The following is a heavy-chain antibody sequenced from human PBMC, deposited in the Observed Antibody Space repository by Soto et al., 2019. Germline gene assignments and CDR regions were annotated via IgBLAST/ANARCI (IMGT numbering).Heavy chain of an antibody. D-gene: IGHD2-15*01. CDR3: ARAYSGRLPRRADYYFAMDA. J-gene: IGHJ6*02. V-gene: IGHV3-13*05. CDR1: GFTFSAYD. Sequence: GESLKISCAASGFTFSAYDMHWVRQTTGKGLEWVSAIGAADDPYYLGSVKGRFTISRENAKNSLYLQMNSLRAEDTAVYYCARAYSGRLPRRADYYFAMDAWGQGTTVTVSS. CDR2: IGAADDP.